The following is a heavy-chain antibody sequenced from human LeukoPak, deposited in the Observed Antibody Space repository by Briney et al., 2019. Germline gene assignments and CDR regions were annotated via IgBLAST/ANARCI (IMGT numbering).Heavy chain of an antibody. Sequence: PSGTLSLTCAVSGGSISSSNWWSWVRQPPGKGLEWIGEIYHSGSTNYNPSLKSRVTMSVDTSKNQFSLKLSSVTAADTAVYYCAIRGYSYGWDAFDIWGQGTMVTVSS. D-gene: IGHD5-18*01. CDR3: AIRGYSYGWDAFDI. CDR2: IYHSGST. V-gene: IGHV4-4*02. J-gene: IGHJ3*02. CDR1: GGSISSSNW.